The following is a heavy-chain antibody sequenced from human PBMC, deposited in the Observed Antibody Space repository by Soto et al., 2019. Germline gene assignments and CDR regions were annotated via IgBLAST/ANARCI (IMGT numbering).Heavy chain of an antibody. D-gene: IGHD2-21*01. J-gene: IGHJ6*02. CDR1: VLRFGRNA. Sequence: LRLASAASVLRFGRNALSWVRHAPGKGLEWVSAISGSGGSIYYADSVKVRFTISRDNSENSLYLQMNSLRAEDTAVYYCARVIYPTKSMDVWGQGTTVTVSS. V-gene: IGHV3-23*01. CDR2: ISGSGGSI. CDR3: ARVIYPTKSMDV.